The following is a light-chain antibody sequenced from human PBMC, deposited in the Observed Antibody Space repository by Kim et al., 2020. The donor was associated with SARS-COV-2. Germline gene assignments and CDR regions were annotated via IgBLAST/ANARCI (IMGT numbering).Light chain of an antibody. J-gene: IGKJ1*01. CDR3: HQYDTYGT. Sequence: DIQMTQSPSTLSTSVGDRVTISCRASQNILTSLAWYQQKPGKAPNLLIYKASTLESGVPSRFSGSGSGTEFTLTISSLQPDDSATYFCHQYDTYGTFGQGTKVDIK. CDR1: QNILTS. V-gene: IGKV1-5*03. CDR2: KAS.